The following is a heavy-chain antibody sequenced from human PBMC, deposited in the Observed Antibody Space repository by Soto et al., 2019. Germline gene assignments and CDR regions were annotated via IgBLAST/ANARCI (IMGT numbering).Heavy chain of an antibody. CDR1: GFTFSSYV. D-gene: IGHD2-15*01. Sequence: QVQLVESGGGVVQPGRSLRLSCAASGFTFSSYVMHWVRQAPGKGLEWVAVISYDGSNKYYADSVKGRFTISRDNSKNTLYLQINSLRAEDTAVYYCSRDLYCNGGSCYSRGFDYWGQGTLVTVSP. J-gene: IGHJ4*02. CDR3: SRDLYCNGGSCYSRGFDY. CDR2: ISYDGSNK. V-gene: IGHV3-30-3*01.